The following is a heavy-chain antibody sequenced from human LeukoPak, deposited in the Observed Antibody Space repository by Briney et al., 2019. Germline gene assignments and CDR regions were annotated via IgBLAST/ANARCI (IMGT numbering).Heavy chain of an antibody. CDR3: ARERRAYSSSQTSYYFDY. J-gene: IGHJ4*02. D-gene: IGHD6-13*01. CDR1: GGSISSYY. V-gene: IGHV4-59*01. CDR2: IYYSGSA. Sequence: SETLSLTCTVSGGSISSYYWSWIRQPPGKGLEWIGYIYYSGSANYNPSLKSRVTISVDMSKNQFSLKLSSVTAADTAVYYCARERRAYSSSQTSYYFDYWGQGALVTVSS.